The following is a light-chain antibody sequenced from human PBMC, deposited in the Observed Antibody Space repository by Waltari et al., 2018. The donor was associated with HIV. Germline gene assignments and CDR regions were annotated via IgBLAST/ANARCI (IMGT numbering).Light chain of an antibody. CDR1: QTISLY. J-gene: IGKJ2*01. CDR3: QQSYDAPYT. Sequence: DIQMTRSPSSLSASVGDRVTITCRASQTISLYLNWYQHKPGQAPKLLIYATSTLQSGVPSRFSGSAFGTGFTLTINSLQPEDFATYYCQQSYDAPYTFGQGTKVET. V-gene: IGKV1-39*01. CDR2: ATS.